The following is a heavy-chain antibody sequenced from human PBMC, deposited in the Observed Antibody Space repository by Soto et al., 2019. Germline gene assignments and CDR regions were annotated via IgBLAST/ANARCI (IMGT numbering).Heavy chain of an antibody. J-gene: IGHJ4*02. V-gene: IGHV3-23*01. D-gene: IGHD6-13*01. CDR1: GFPFSNYA. CDR2: ISGSGGST. Sequence: EVQLLESGGGLVQPGGSLRLSCAASGFPFSNYAVTWVRRAPGKGLEGVSTISGSGGSTYYADSVKGRFTISRDNSKNTLYLQMNSLRAEDTAVYYCAKDQGSSWYEIDYWGQGTLVTVSS. CDR3: AKDQGSSWYEIDY.